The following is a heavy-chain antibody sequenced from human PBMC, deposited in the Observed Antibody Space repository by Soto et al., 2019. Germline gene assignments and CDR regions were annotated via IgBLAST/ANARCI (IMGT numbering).Heavy chain of an antibody. J-gene: IGHJ5*02. V-gene: IGHV3-23*01. D-gene: IGHD5-18*01. CDR1: GFTFSNYA. CDR2: ISGSGGST. CDR3: AKDKASGGYKIDP. Sequence: EVQLLESGGGLVQPGGSLRLSCAASGFTFSNYAVTWVRQAPGKGLEWVSTISGSGGSTYYADSVKGRFTISRDNSKNTWYRKMNSLRAEKTAVYYGAKDKASGGYKIDPWAQGTLVTVSS.